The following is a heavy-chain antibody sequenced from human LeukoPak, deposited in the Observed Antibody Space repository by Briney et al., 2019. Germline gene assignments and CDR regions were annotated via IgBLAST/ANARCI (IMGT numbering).Heavy chain of an antibody. CDR3: ARDAYCSGGSCYASAFDI. V-gene: IGHV1-69*13. D-gene: IGHD2-15*01. CDR2: IIPIFGTA. J-gene: IGHJ3*02. CDR1: GGTFSSYA. Sequence: SVKVSCKASGGTFSSYAISWERQAPGQGLEWMGGIIPIFGTANYAQKFQGRVTITADESTSTAYMELSSLRSEDTAVYYCARDAYCSGGSCYASAFDIWGQGTMVTVSS.